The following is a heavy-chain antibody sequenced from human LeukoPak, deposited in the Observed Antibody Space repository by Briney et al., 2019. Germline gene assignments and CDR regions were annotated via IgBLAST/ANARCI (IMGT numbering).Heavy chain of an antibody. D-gene: IGHD6-19*01. CDR2: INHSGST. V-gene: IGHV4-34*01. Sequence: SETLSLTCAVYGGSFSGYYWSWIRQPPGKGLEWIGEINHSGSTNYNPSLKSRVTISVDTSKDQFSLKLSSVTAADTAVYYCARAPQWLDAKYYYYMDVWGKGTTVTVSS. J-gene: IGHJ6*03. CDR1: GGSFSGYY. CDR3: ARAPQWLDAKYYYYMDV.